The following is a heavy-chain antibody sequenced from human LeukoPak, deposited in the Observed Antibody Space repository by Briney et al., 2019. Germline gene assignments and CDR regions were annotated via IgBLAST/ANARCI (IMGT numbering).Heavy chain of an antibody. V-gene: IGHV3-11*04. J-gene: IGHJ4*02. CDR1: GFTFSDYY. CDR2: ISSSGSTI. D-gene: IGHD1-26*01. Sequence: GGSLRLSCAASGFTFSDYYMSWIRQAPGKGLEWVSYISSSGSTIYYADSVKGRFTISRDNAKNSLYLQMNSLRVEDTAVYYCARERYSGNYSPGYFDYWGQGTLVTVSS. CDR3: ARERYSGNYSPGYFDY.